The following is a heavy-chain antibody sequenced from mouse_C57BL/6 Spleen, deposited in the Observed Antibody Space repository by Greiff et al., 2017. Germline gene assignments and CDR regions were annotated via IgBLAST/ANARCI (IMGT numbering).Heavy chain of an antibody. CDR3: ASEDDHDGGFAY. CDR2: ISDGGSYT. J-gene: IGHJ3*01. V-gene: IGHV5-4*03. D-gene: IGHD2-4*01. CDR1: GFTFSSYA. Sequence: EVKLVESGGGLVKPGGSLKLSCAASGFTFSSYAMSWVRQTPEKRLEWVATISDGGSYTYYPDNVKGRFTISRDNAKNNLYLQMSHLKSEDTAMYYCASEDDHDGGFAYCCQGTLVTVSA.